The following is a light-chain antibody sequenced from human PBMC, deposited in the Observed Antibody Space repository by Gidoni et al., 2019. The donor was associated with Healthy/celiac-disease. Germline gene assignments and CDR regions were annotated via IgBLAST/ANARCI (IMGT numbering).Light chain of an antibody. CDR2: GAS. Sequence: EIVSTQSPGTLSLSPGVRATLSCRASQSVSSSYLAWYQQKPGQAPRLLIYGASSRATGIPDRFSGSGSGTDFTLTISRLEPEDFAVYYCQQYGSSPTFGQGTRLEIK. V-gene: IGKV3-20*01. J-gene: IGKJ5*01. CDR3: QQYGSSPT. CDR1: QSVSSSY.